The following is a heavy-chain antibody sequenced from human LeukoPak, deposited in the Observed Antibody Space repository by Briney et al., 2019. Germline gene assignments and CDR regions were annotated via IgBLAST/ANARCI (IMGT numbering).Heavy chain of an antibody. CDR1: GFTFSDYY. D-gene: IGHD2-21*02. V-gene: IGHV3-11*06. Sequence: GGSLRLSCAASGFTFSDYYMNWIRKAPGKGLEWVSYISTTGSHTNYADSVEGRFTISKDNAKNSLYLQMNSLRAEDTGGYYCGRVLSAGGDGDFDYWGQGGLVTV. CDR2: ISTTGSHT. CDR3: GRVLSAGGDGDFDY. J-gene: IGHJ4*02.